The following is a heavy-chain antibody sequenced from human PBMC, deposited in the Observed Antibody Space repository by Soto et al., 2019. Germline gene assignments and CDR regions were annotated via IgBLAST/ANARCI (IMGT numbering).Heavy chain of an antibody. CDR2: ISIGSGSI. V-gene: IGHV3-48*02. CDR1: GFTFSNYA. CDR3: LRDDRWAFDF. Sequence: EVHLVESGGGLVQPGGSLRVSCAASGFTFSNYAMNWVRQAPGKGLEWVSYISIGSGSIFYADSVKGRFTISRDDAKNSLYLRMNTLRDEDTAVYYCLRDDRWAFDFWGQGTMVTVSS. D-gene: IGHD3-22*01. J-gene: IGHJ3*01.